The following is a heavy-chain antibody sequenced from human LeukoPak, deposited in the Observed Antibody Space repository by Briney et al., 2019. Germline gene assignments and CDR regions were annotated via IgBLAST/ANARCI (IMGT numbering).Heavy chain of an antibody. J-gene: IGHJ6*02. CDR3: ARSIVGARFSYYYYGMDV. V-gene: IGHV3-13*01. Sequence: GGSLRLSCAASGFTFSSYDMHWVRQATGKGLEWVSAIGTAGDTYYPGSVKGRFTISRENAKNSLYLQMNSLRAGDTAVYYCARSIVGARFSYYYYGMDVWGQGTTVTVSS. CDR2: IGTAGDT. D-gene: IGHD1-26*01. CDR1: GFTFSSYD.